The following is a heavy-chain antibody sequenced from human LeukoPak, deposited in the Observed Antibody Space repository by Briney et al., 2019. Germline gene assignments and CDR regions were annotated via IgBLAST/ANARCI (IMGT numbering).Heavy chain of an antibody. V-gene: IGHV3-21*01. CDR3: ARDGERYCSGGSCSHIGH. Sequence: GGSLRLSCAASGFTFSSYSMNWVRQAPGKGLEWVSSISGSSSYIYYADSVKGRFTISRDNARNSLYLQMNSLRAEDTAVYYCARDGERYCSGGSCSHIGHWGQGQWSPSLQ. CDR1: GFTFSSYS. J-gene: IGHJ3*01. CDR2: ISGSSSYI. D-gene: IGHD2-15*01.